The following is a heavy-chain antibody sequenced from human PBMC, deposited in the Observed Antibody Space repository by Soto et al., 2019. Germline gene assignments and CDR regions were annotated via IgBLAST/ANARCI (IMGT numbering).Heavy chain of an antibody. CDR2: IYWDDDK. V-gene: IGHV2-5*02. CDR3: SHLTAAVTWWFAP. CDR1: GFSLTTSGVG. J-gene: IGHJ5*02. D-gene: IGHD4-17*01. Sequence: QITLKESGPTLVKPTQTLTLTCTFSGFSLTTSGVGVGWIRQPPGKALEWLALIYWDDDKRYSPSLKSRLTTTXDXXKNPVLLTMPTLQPALTATYFWSHLTAAVTWWFAPWGQGTLVTVSS.